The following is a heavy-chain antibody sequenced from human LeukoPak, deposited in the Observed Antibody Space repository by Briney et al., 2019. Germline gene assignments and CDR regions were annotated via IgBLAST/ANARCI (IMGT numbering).Heavy chain of an antibody. V-gene: IGHV4-38-2*02. CDR3: ARRAYSAAYWKHFDY. J-gene: IGHJ4*02. CDR1: GYSITRAYY. CDR2: IYHSGNT. D-gene: IGHD1-1*01. Sequence: SETLSLTCTVSGYSITRAYYWAWIRQPPGKGLEWIASIYHSGNTFYSPSLKSRITILEDTSKSQISLKLNSVTAADTAVYFCARRAYSAAYWKHFDYWGKGTLVTVSS.